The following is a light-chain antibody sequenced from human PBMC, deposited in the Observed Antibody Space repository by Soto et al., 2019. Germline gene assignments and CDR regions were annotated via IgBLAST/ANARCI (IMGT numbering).Light chain of an antibody. CDR3: KQHGRSGR. CDR1: KSFSNNY. Sequence: IVLTHFPFTLSLSPGERSTLSCRASKSFSNNYLAWYQHKPGQAPSLLIHGASNRATGIPDRFSGSGSGTELTLTISRLENEDFALYYCKQHGRSGRFGHGNQVDIK. V-gene: IGKV3-20*01. CDR2: GAS. J-gene: IGKJ1*01.